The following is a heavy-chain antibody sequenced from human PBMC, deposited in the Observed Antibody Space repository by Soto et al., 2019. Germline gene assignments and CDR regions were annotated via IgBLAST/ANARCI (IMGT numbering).Heavy chain of an antibody. CDR3: ARLYYDYV. Sequence: GGSLRLSCMASGSYFSTYSMNWVRQAPGQGLEWIAYVSLDSDSIQYADSVKGRFTISRDDAENSLYLQMDSLRDEDTATYYCARLYYDYVWGQGTTVTVSS. CDR1: GSYFSTYS. J-gene: IGHJ6*02. CDR2: VSLDSDSI. V-gene: IGHV3-48*02. D-gene: IGHD3-3*01.